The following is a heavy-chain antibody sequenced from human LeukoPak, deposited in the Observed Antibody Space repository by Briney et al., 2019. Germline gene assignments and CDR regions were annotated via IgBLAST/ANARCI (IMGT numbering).Heavy chain of an antibody. CDR1: GGSISSDNYY. CDR2: ISHSGST. Sequence: SETLSLTCTVSGGSISSDNYYWSWIRQPPGKGLEWIGYISHSGSTYYNPSLKSRVTISVDTSKNQFSLKLSSVTAADTAVYYCARFTLSAGCIDYWGQGTLVTVSS. V-gene: IGHV4-30-2*02. CDR3: ARFTLSAGCIDY. J-gene: IGHJ4*02. D-gene: IGHD1-14*01.